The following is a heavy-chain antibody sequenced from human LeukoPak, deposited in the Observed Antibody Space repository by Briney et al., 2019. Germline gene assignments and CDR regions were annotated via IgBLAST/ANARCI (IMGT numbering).Heavy chain of an antibody. CDR2: IDTTSTYI. CDR1: GFTVSSDS. D-gene: IGHD6-13*01. V-gene: IGHV3-21*01. J-gene: IGHJ4*02. CDR3: ARSRRDSAWYIDDY. Sequence: PGGSLRLSCTVSGFTVSSDSMSWVRQAPGKGLEWVASIDTTSTYIFYADSVRGRFTISRDHARSSLSLQMHSLTADDTAVYYCARSRRDSAWYIDDYWGQGTLVTVSS.